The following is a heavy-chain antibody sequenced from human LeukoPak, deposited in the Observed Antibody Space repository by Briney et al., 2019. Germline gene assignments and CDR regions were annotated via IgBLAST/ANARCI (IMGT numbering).Heavy chain of an antibody. V-gene: IGHV3-48*01. CDR2: ISRTHTTI. J-gene: IGHJ4*02. Sequence: QPGGYLRLSSAAYAFHYHYYTMNRVHNAQGNGLDCISYISRTHTTIYYAASVTGRFTISRENAKNSLYLQMNSLRSEDTGLYFCARDVGSGDHGLLVWGQGTLLTVSS. CDR1: AFHYHYYT. D-gene: IGHD2-21*02. CDR3: ARDVGSGDHGLLV.